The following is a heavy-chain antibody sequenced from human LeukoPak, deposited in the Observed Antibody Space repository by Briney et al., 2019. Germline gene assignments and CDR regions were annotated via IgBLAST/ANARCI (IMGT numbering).Heavy chain of an antibody. Sequence: ASVKVSCKASGYTFTGYYMHWVRQAPGQGLEWMGWINPNSGGTNYAQKFQGRVTMTRDTSISAAYMELSRLRSDDTAVYYCARDSTASVVVPAAICDYWGQGTLVTVSS. CDR3: ARDSTASVVVPAAICDY. V-gene: IGHV1-2*02. J-gene: IGHJ4*02. D-gene: IGHD2-2*02. CDR1: GYTFTGYY. CDR2: INPNSGGT.